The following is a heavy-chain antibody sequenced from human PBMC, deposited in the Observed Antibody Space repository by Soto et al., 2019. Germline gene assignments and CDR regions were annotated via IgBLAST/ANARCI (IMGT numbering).Heavy chain of an antibody. CDR2: ISGSGGST. CDR1: GFTFSSYA. Sequence: EVQLLESGGGLVQPGGSLRLSCAASGFTFSSYAMSWVRQAPGKGLEWVSAISGSGGSTYYAASVKGRFTASRDHSKNPLYLQMNSLRVEDTAVYYCAGEYYDILATTDYWGQGTLVTASS. V-gene: IGHV3-23*01. D-gene: IGHD3-9*01. CDR3: AGEYYDILATTDY. J-gene: IGHJ4*02.